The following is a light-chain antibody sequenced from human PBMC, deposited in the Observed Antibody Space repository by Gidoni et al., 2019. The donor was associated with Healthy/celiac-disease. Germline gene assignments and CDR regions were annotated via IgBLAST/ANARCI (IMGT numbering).Light chain of an antibody. CDR3: QQSYSTPPT. V-gene: IGKV1-39*01. CDR2: AAS. CDR1: QSMSSY. J-gene: IGKJ4*01. Sequence: DIQMTQSPSSLSASVGDRVTITCRASQSMSSYLNWYQQKPGKAPKLLIYAASSLQSGVPSRFSGSGSGIDFTLTISSLQPEDFATYYCQQSYSTPPTFGGGTKVEIK.